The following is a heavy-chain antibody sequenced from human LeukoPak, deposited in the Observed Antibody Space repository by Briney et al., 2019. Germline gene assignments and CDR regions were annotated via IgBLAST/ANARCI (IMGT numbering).Heavy chain of an antibody. CDR3: ARHGGSGAAADSYYFDY. CDR2: IYPGDSDT. D-gene: IGHD6-13*01. Sequence: GESLKISCKGSGYSFTSYWLGWVRQMPGKGLEWMGIIYPGDSDTRYSPSFQGQVTISADKSISTAYLQWSSLKASDTAMYYCARHGGSGAAADSYYFDYWGQGTLVTVSS. V-gene: IGHV5-51*01. J-gene: IGHJ4*02. CDR1: GYSFTSYW.